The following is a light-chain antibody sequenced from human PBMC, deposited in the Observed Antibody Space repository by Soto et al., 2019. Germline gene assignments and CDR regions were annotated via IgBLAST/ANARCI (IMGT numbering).Light chain of an antibody. J-gene: IGLJ1*01. Sequence: QSALAQPTSVSGSPGQSIAISCTGTSSDVGGYNYVSWHQQHPGKAPKVLISVVSNRPSGVSNRFSGSKSGNTASLTISGLQAEDEADYYCSSYRSGGTFVFGSGTKLTV. CDR2: VVS. CDR3: SSYRSGGTFV. V-gene: IGLV2-14*01. CDR1: SSDVGGYNY.